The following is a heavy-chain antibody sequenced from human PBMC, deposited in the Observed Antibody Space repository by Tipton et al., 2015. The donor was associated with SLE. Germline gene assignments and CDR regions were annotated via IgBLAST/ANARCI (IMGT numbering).Heavy chain of an antibody. CDR2: ISWNSVSM. CDR3: ARSLRGIDWYFDL. J-gene: IGHJ2*01. CDR1: GFSFGDYA. D-gene: IGHD3-16*01. Sequence: SLRLSCAASGFSFGDYAMHWIRQAPGKGLEWVSAISWNSVSMAYADSVKGRFTISRDNAKNSLYLQMNNLRAEDTALYYCARSLRGIDWYFDLWGRGTLVTISS. V-gene: IGHV3-9*01.